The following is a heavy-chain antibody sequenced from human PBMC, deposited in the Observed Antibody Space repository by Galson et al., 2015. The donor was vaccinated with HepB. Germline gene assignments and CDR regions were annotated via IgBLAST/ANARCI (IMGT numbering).Heavy chain of an antibody. Sequence: SLRLSCAASGFTFSDYYMSWIRQAPGKGLEWVSYISSSGSTIYYADSVKGRFTISRDNAKNSLYLQMNSLRAEDTAVYYCARDLSLDYGGNSAHAFDIWGQGTMVTVSS. J-gene: IGHJ3*02. D-gene: IGHD4-23*01. CDR2: ISSSGSTI. CDR3: ARDLSLDYGGNSAHAFDI. V-gene: IGHV3-11*01. CDR1: GFTFSDYY.